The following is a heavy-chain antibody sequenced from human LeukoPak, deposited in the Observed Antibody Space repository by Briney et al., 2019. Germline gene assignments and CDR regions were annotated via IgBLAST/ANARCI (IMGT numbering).Heavy chain of an antibody. J-gene: IGHJ4*02. Sequence: SETLSLTCAVYGGSFSSYYWSWIRQPAGKGLEWIGRIYTSGSTNYNPSLKSRVTMSVDTSKNQFSLKLSSVTAADTAVYYCARDRYDILTGYYPFDYWGQGTLVTVSS. CDR1: GGSFSSYY. CDR2: IYTSGST. CDR3: ARDRYDILTGYYPFDY. V-gene: IGHV4-4*07. D-gene: IGHD3-9*01.